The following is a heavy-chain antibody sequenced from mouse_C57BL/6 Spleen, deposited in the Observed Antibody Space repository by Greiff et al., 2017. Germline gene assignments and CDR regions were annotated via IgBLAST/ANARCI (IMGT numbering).Heavy chain of an antibody. Sequence: QVQLKQPGAELVKPGASVKLSCKASGYTFTSYWMHWVKQRPGQGLEWIGMIHPNSGSTNYNEKFKSKATLTVDKSSSTAYMQLSSLTSEDSAVYYCARPDGYYVTPAYWGQGTLVTVSA. D-gene: IGHD2-3*01. CDR1: GYTFTSYW. CDR3: ARPDGYYVTPAY. V-gene: IGHV1-64*01. J-gene: IGHJ3*01. CDR2: IHPNSGST.